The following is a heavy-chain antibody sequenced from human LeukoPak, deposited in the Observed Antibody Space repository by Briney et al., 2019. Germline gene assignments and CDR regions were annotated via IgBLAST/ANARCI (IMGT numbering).Heavy chain of an antibody. D-gene: IGHD5/OR15-5a*01. J-gene: IGHJ4*02. Sequence: SETLSLTCTVSGGSISSSNYYWGWIRQPPGKGLEWIGEINHSGSTNYNPSLKSRVTISVDTSKNQFSLKLSSVTAADTAVYYCAGHLRWWDYWGQGTLVTVSS. CDR2: INHSGST. CDR1: GGSISSSNYY. CDR3: AGHLRWWDY. V-gene: IGHV4-39*07.